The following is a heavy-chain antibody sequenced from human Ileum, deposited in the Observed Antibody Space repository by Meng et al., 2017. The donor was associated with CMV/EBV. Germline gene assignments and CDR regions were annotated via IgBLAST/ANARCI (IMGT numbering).Heavy chain of an antibody. Sequence: FTSYGISWVRQAPGQVLEWMGWINPYNGNADYAQNLQGRVTMTTDTSTRTAYMELRSLRSDDTALYYCARGSQKDCSSSSCSRWWFDPWGQGTLVTVSS. D-gene: IGHD2-2*01. J-gene: IGHJ5*02. CDR2: INPYNGNA. V-gene: IGHV1-18*01. CDR3: ARGSQKDCSSSSCSRWWFDP. CDR1: FTSYG.